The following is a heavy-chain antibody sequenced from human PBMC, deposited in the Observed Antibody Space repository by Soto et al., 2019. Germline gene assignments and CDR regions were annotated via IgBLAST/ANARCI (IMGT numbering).Heavy chain of an antibody. CDR3: ARDYYDSSGYYDHYYYGMDV. D-gene: IGHD3-22*01. V-gene: IGHV4-59*01. Sequence: QVQLQESGPGLVKPSETLSLTCTVSGGSISSYYWSWIRQPPGKGLEWIGYIYYSGSTNSNPSLKSRVTISVDTSKNQFSVKLSSVTAADTAVYYCARDYYDSSGYYDHYYYGMDVWGQGTTVTVSS. CDR1: GGSISSYY. CDR2: IYYSGST. J-gene: IGHJ6*02.